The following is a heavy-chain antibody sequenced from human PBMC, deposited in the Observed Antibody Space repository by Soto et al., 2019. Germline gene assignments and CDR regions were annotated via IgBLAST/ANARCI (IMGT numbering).Heavy chain of an antibody. Sequence: EVQLLESGGGLVQPGGSLRLSCAASGFTFSSYAMSWVRQAPGKGLEWVSAISGRGGSTYYADSVKGRFTISRDNSKNTLYLQRNSLRVEDTAVYQCAKDQGREIPGEYDAFDIWGQGTMVTVSS. V-gene: IGHV3-23*01. CDR3: AKDQGREIPGEYDAFDI. J-gene: IGHJ3*02. CDR1: GFTFSSYA. D-gene: IGHD3-16*01. CDR2: ISGRGGST.